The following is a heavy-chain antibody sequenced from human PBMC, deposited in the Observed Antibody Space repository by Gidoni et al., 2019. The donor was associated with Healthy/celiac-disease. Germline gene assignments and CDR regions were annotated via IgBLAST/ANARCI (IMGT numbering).Heavy chain of an antibody. CDR3: AREDRREVVIPGAYYYYGMDV. D-gene: IGHD3-22*01. CDR2: IIPILGIA. Sequence: QVQLVQSGAEVKKPGSSVKVSCKASGGTFSSYAISWVRQAPGQGLEWMGRIIPILGIANYAQKFQGRGTITADKSTSTAYMELSSLRSEDTAVYYCAREDRREVVIPGAYYYYGMDVWGQGTTVTVSS. J-gene: IGHJ6*02. CDR1: GGTFSSYA. V-gene: IGHV1-69*04.